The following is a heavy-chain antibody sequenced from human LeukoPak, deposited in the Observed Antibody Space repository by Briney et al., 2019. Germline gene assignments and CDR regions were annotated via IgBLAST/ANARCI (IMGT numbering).Heavy chain of an antibody. D-gene: IGHD6-19*01. CDR3: ASTHSSGWYDDWFDP. CDR1: GGTFSSYA. Sequence: SVKVSCKASGGTFSSYAISWVRQAPGQGLEWMGRIIPIFGTANYAQKFQGRVTITTDESTSTAYMELSSLRSEDTAVYYCASTHSSGWYDDWFDPWGQGALVTVSS. CDR2: IIPIFGTA. J-gene: IGHJ5*02. V-gene: IGHV1-69*05.